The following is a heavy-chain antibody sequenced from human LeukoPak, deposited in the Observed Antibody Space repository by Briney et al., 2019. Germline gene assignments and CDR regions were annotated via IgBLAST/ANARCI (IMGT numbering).Heavy chain of an antibody. D-gene: IGHD2-2*01. V-gene: IGHV3-30*18. Sequence: PGRSLRLSCAASGFTFSSYGMHWVRQAPGKGLEWVAVISYDGSNKYYADSVKGRFTISRDNSKNTLYLQMNSLRAEDTAVYYCAKGLVGYYFDYWGQGTLVTVSS. J-gene: IGHJ4*02. CDR1: GFTFSSYG. CDR2: ISYDGSNK. CDR3: AKGLVGYYFDY.